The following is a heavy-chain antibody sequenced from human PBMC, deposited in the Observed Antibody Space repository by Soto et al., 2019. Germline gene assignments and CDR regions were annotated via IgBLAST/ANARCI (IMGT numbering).Heavy chain of an antibody. CDR2: ISYDGSNK. CDR1: GFTFSSYA. V-gene: IGHV3-30-3*01. D-gene: IGHD6-13*01. Sequence: QVQLVESGGGVVQPGRSLRLSCAASGFTFSSYAMHWVRQAPGKGLEWVAVISYDGSNKYYADSVKGRFTLSRDNSKNTLYLQMNSLRAEDTGVYYCARDFCAAAGTAKARSVCGYYYYYGMDVWGQGTTVTVSS. CDR3: ARDFCAAAGTAKARSVCGYYYYYGMDV. J-gene: IGHJ6*02.